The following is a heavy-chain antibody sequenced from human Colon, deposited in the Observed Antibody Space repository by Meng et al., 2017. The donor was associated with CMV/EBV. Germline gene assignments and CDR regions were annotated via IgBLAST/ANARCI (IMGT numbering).Heavy chain of an antibody. CDR1: GGSFSGYY. CDR3: ARGGYCSSTSCYSSWCDP. CDR2: INHSGST. Sequence: SETLSLTCAVYGGSFSGYYWSWIRQPPGKGLEWIGEINHSGSTNYNPSLKSRVTISLDTSKNQFSLKLSSVTAADTAVYYCARGGYCSSTSCYSSWCDPWGQGTLVTDSS. J-gene: IGHJ5*02. V-gene: IGHV4-34*01. D-gene: IGHD2-2*02.